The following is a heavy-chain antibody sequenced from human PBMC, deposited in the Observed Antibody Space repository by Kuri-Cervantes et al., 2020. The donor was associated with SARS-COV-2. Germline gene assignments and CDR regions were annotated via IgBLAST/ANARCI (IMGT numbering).Heavy chain of an antibody. Sequence: SETLSLTCTVSGGSISSSSYYWGWIRQPPGKGLEWIGSIYYSGGTYYNPSLKSRVTISVDTSKNQFSLKLSSVTAADTAVYYCAVYSSSPYYYYMDVWGKGTTVTVSS. J-gene: IGHJ6*03. CDR1: GGSISSSSYY. D-gene: IGHD6-13*01. CDR2: IYYSGGT. V-gene: IGHV4-39*07. CDR3: AVYSSSPYYYYMDV.